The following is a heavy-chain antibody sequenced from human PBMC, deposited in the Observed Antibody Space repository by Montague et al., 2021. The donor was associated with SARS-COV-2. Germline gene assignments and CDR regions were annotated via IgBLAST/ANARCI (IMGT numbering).Heavy chain of an antibody. CDR3: ARLSVTNPDQYYYYKGMDL. J-gene: IGHJ6*02. CDR2: MSIDNFYA. D-gene: IGHD4-11*01. Sequence: SLRLSCAASGFTFTDYYMSWIRQAPGKGLEWISYMSIDNFYATYSASVEGRFTISRDNAKNSLYLQMDSLRVEDTAVYYCARLSVTNPDQYYYYKGMDLWGRGTTVIVSS. CDR1: GFTFTDYY. V-gene: IGHV3-11*03.